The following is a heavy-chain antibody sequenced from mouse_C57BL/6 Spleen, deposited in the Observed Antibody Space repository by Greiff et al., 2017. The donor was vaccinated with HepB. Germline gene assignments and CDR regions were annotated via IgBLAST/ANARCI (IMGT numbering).Heavy chain of an antibody. D-gene: IGHD1-1*01. CDR1: GYSFTSYY. V-gene: IGHV1-66*01. J-gene: IGHJ2*01. CDR3: ARQGTVVLDY. CDR2: IDPGSGNT. Sequence: VQLQQSGPELVKPGASVKISCKASGYSFTSYYIHWVKQRPGQGLEWIGWIDPGSGNTKYNEKFKGKATLTADTSSSTAYMQLSSLTSEDSAVYYCARQGTVVLDYWGQGTTLTVSS.